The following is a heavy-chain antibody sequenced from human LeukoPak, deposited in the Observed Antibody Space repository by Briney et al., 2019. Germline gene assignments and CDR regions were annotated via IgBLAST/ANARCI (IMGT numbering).Heavy chain of an antibody. CDR1: GVSFSSGDQY. V-gene: IGHV4-31*03. CDR2: IHPSGML. J-gene: IGHJ4*02. CDR3: SRGLDSRKLGY. D-gene: IGHD3-22*01. Sequence: PSQTLSLTCTVSGVSFSSGDQYWNWIRQSPGKGLEWIGSIHPSGMLYNNPSLESRVTISIDTSKNQFSLNLNSVTAADTAVYFCSRGLDSRKLGYWGQGTLVTVSS.